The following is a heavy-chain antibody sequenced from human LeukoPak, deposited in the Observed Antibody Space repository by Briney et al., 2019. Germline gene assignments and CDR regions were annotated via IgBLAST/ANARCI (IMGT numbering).Heavy chain of an antibody. Sequence: GSLRLSCAASGFTFSSYSMNWVRQAPGKGLEWVSSIYYADSVKGRFTISRDNAKNSLYLQMNSLRAEDTAVYYCARRAGGYSHPYDYWGQGTLVTVSS. CDR2: I. D-gene: IGHD4-23*01. V-gene: IGHV3-21*01. J-gene: IGHJ4*02. CDR1: GFTFSSYS. CDR3: ARRAGGYSHPYDY.